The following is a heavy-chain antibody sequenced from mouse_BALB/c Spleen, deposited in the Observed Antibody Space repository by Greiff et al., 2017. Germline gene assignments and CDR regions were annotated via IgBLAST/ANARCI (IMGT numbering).Heavy chain of an antibody. CDR3: VRHPYGNYDAMDY. D-gene: IGHD2-1*01. J-gene: IGHJ4*01. CDR1: GFTFNTYA. V-gene: IGHV10-1*02. Sequence: EVQGVESGGGLVQPKGSLKLSCAASGFTFNTYAMNWVRQAPGKGLEWVARIRSKSNNYATYYADSVKDRFTISRDDSQSMLYLQMNNLKTEDTAMYYCVRHPYGNYDAMDYWGQGTSVTVSS. CDR2: IRSKSNNYAT.